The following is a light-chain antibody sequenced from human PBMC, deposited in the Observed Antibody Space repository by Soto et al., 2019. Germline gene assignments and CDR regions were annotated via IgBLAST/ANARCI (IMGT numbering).Light chain of an antibody. Sequence: IQLTQSPSSLSASVGDRVTITCRASQDISRGLAWYQQQPGKPPKSLIFGASYLESGVPSRFSGSGSGTDFTLTISILQPEDFATYYCQQFNTYPRTFGPGTKVDVK. CDR1: QDISRG. CDR3: QQFNTYPRT. CDR2: GAS. V-gene: IGKV1-13*02. J-gene: IGKJ3*01.